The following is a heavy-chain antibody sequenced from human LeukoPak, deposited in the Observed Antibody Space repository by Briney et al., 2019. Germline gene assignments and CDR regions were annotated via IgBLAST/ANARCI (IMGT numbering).Heavy chain of an antibody. J-gene: IGHJ4*02. CDR3: AGEYYFDY. V-gene: IGHV4-39*07. CDR1: GGSISSSSYY. CDR2: IYYSGST. Sequence: SETLSLTCTVSGGSISSSSYYWVWIRQPPGKGLEWIGSIYYSGSTYYNPSLTSRVTISVDTSKNQFSLKLSSVTDADTAVYYCAGEYYFDYWGQGTLVTVSS.